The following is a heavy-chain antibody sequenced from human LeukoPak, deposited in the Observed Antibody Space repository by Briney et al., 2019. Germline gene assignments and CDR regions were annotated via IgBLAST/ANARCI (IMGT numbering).Heavy chain of an antibody. CDR3: ARVPSYGSGSYYTD. CDR1: GGTFSSYA. Sequence: ASVKVSCKASGGTFSSYAISWVRQAPGQGLEWMGGIIPIFGTANYAQKFRGRVTITADKSTSTAYMELSSLRSEDTAVYYCARVPSYGSGSYYTDWGQGTLVTVSS. D-gene: IGHD3-10*01. J-gene: IGHJ4*02. CDR2: IIPIFGTA. V-gene: IGHV1-69*06.